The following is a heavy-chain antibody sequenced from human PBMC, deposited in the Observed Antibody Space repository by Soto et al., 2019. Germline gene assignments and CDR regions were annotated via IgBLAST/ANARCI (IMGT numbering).Heavy chain of an antibody. Sequence: EVQLLESGGGLVQPGGSLRLSCAASGFAFNSYAMSWVRQAPGKGLEWVSTISRSGGSTVYPDSMRGRFTISKDNSKNSRYLHMSTQPHEDTALYYWGKWLAPTGVDCYAHLVLWGRGTLVTVSS. CDR1: GFAFNSYA. D-gene: IGHD2-21*01. CDR2: ISRSGGST. J-gene: IGHJ4*02. CDR3: GKWLAPTGVDCYAHLVL. V-gene: IGHV3-23*01.